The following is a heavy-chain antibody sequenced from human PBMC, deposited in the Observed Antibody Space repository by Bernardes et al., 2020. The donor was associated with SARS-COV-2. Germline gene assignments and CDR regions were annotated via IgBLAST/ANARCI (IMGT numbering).Heavy chain of an antibody. V-gene: IGHV3-23*01. CDR3: AKRQLGDFDY. D-gene: IGHD1-1*01. CDR2: ISGSGDST. CDR1: GFTFSSDP. Sequence: GGSLRLSCAASGFTFSSDPMSWVRQTPGKGLEWVSSISGSGDSTFYTDSVQGRFTISRDNSKNTLYLQMNSLRAEDTAVYYCAKRQLGDFDYWGQGTLVTVSA. J-gene: IGHJ4*02.